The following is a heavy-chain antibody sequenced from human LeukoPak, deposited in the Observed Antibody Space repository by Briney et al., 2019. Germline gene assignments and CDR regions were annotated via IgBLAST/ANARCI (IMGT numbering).Heavy chain of an antibody. CDR2: IYYSGST. CDR3: VRRPMSPGAPFDF. CDR1: GGSISSSSYY. Sequence: PSETLSLTCTVSGGSISSSSYYWGWIRQPPGKGLEWIGSIYYSGSTYYNPSLKSRVTISVDTSKNQFSLKLSSVTAADTAVYYCVRRPMSPGAPFDFWGQGILVTVSS. V-gene: IGHV4-39*01. J-gene: IGHJ4*02. D-gene: IGHD3-10*01.